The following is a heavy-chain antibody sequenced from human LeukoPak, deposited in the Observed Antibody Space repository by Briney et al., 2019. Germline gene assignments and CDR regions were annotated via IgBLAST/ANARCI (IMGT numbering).Heavy chain of an antibody. Sequence: GGSLRLSCTASGFTFGRYAMHWLRQAPGKGLEWVAVIAYDGSNKYSADSLKGQGRFTISRDNSKNTLFLEMNSLRPEDTAVYYCAREYDYGDYFDYWGQGTLVTVSS. CDR1: GFTFGRYA. CDR3: AREYDYGDYFDY. J-gene: IGHJ4*02. D-gene: IGHD4-17*01. CDR2: IAYDGSNK. V-gene: IGHV3-30*04.